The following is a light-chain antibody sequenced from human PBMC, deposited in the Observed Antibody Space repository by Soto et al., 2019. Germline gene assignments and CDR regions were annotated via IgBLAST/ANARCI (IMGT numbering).Light chain of an antibody. CDR1: SSDVGGYNY. CDR3: SSYACSNNFVL. V-gene: IGLV2-8*01. CDR2: QVT. Sequence: QSALTQPPSASGSPVQSVTISCTGTSSDVGGYNYVSWYQQHPGKAPKLMIYQVTKRPSGVPDRFSGSKSGNTASLTVSGLQAEDEADYYCSSYACSNNFVLFGGGTKLTVL. J-gene: IGLJ2*01.